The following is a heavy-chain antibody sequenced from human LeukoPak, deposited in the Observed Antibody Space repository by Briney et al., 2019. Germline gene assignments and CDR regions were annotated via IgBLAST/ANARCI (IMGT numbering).Heavy chain of an antibody. CDR3: AKDSGEEERWFGEPMDFDF. CDR1: GLTLRSYC. V-gene: IGHV3-23*01. CDR2: VSTRAGTT. D-gene: IGHD3-10*01. J-gene: IGHJ4*02. Sequence: GGSLRFSCAPSGLTLRSYCVRWVRQAPGKGRDWVASVSTRAGTTYYADSVKGRFTIARDNSKNTLYLQKNSLRAEDTAVYYCAKDSGEEERWFGEPMDFDFWGPGTLVTVSS.